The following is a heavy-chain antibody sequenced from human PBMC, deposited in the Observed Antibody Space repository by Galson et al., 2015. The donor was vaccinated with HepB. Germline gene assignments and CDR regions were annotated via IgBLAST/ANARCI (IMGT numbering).Heavy chain of an antibody. D-gene: IGHD6-13*01. V-gene: IGHV3-23*01. Sequence: SLRLSCAASGFTFSSYAMSWVRQAPGKGLEWVSAISGSGGSTYYADSVKGRFTISRDNSKNTLYLQMNSLRAEDTAVYYCAKEQGSSWYMVRPYYFDYWGQGTLVTVSS. CDR1: GFTFSSYA. J-gene: IGHJ4*02. CDR2: ISGSGGST. CDR3: AKEQGSSWYMVRPYYFDY.